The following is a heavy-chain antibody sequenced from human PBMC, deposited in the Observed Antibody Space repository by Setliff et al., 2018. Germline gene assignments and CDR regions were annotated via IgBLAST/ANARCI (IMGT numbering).Heavy chain of an antibody. D-gene: IGHD6-25*01. Sequence: PGGSLRLSCAASGFTFSSFWMSWVRQTPGKGLEWVANINQDGSGKYYVDSVKGRFTISRDNAKNSLYLQMNSLRAEDTAVYYCVPGRGSWGQGALVTVSS. CDR3: VPGRGS. J-gene: IGHJ5*02. CDR1: GFTFSSFW. V-gene: IGHV3-7*01. CDR2: INQDGSGK.